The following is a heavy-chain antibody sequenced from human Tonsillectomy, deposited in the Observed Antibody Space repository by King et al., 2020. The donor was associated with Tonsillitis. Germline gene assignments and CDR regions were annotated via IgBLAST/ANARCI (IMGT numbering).Heavy chain of an antibody. CDR2: ISGSGGST. V-gene: IGHV3-23*04. D-gene: IGHD3-22*01. J-gene: IGHJ4*02. CDR1: GFTFSNSA. Sequence: EVQLVESGGGLVQPGGSLRLSCAASGFTFSNSAMSWVRQAPGKGLEWVSAISGSGGSTNYADSVKGRFTISRDNSKNTLYLQMNSLRAEDTAVYYCAKDGAPMTYYYDSSGYGWFDYWGQGTLVTVSS. CDR3: AKDGAPMTYYYDSSGYGWFDY.